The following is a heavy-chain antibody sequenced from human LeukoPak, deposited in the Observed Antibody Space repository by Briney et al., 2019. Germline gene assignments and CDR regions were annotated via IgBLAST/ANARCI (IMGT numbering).Heavy chain of an antibody. CDR3: ARDRYYGSGSYYRYYYYYGMDV. CDR1: GGTFSSYA. D-gene: IGHD3-10*01. Sequence: SVKVSCKASGGTFSSYAISWVRQAPGQGLEWMGGIIPIFGTANYAQKLQGRVTITADESTSTAYMELSSLRSEDTAVYYCARDRYYGSGSYYRYYYYYGMDVWGQGTTVTVSS. J-gene: IGHJ6*02. CDR2: IIPIFGTA. V-gene: IGHV1-69*13.